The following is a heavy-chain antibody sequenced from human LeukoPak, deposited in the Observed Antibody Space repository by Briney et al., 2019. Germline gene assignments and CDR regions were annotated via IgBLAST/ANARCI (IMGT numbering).Heavy chain of an antibody. CDR2: INPNSGGT. Sequence: GVSVKVSCKASGYTFAGYYMHWVRQAPGQGLEWMGWINPNSGGTNYAQKFQGRVTMTRDTSISTAYMELSRLRSDDTAVYYCASYFYGSGSLNWFDPWGQGTLVTVSS. J-gene: IGHJ5*02. CDR1: GYTFAGYY. V-gene: IGHV1-2*02. CDR3: ASYFYGSGSLNWFDP. D-gene: IGHD3-10*01.